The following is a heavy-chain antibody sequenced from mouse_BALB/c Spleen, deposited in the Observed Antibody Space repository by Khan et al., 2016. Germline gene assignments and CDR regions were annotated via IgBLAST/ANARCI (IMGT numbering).Heavy chain of an antibody. V-gene: IGHV14-3*02. Sequence: VQLQQSGAELVKPGASVKLSCLASGFNIKDTYMHWVKQGPEQGLEWIGRIDPANGETKYDAKFQGKATITADKSSKKACLQLSSLTSEATAFYYCTRGFDFYPFAYWGQGTLVTVST. J-gene: IGHJ3*01. CDR3: TRGFDFYPFAY. CDR1: GFNIKDTY. D-gene: IGHD2-1*01. CDR2: IDPANGET.